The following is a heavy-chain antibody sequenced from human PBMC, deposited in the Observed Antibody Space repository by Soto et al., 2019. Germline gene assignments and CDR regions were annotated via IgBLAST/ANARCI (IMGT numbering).Heavy chain of an antibody. CDR1: GGSISSGGYY. D-gene: IGHD1-1*01. J-gene: IGHJ5*02. CDR3: ARAGFGWFDP. V-gene: IGHV4-31*03. CDR2: IYYSGST. Sequence: SETLSLTCTVSGGSISSGGYYWSWIRQHPGKGLEWIGYIYYSGSTYYNPSLKSRVTISVDTSKNQFSLKLSSVTAADTAVYYCARAGFGWFDPWGQGTLVTVSS.